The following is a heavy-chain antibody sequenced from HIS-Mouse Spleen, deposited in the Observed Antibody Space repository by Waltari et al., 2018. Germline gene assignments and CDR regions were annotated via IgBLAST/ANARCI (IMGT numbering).Heavy chain of an antibody. CDR1: GGSISTSSYY. Sequence: QLQLQESVPGLVKPSETLSLTCTVSGGSISTSSYYWGWICQPPGKGLEWIGSIYYSGSTYYNPSLKSRVTISVDTSKNQFSLKLSSVTAADTAVYYCAREIPYSSSWYDWYFDLWGRGTLVTVSS. CDR2: IYYSGST. D-gene: IGHD6-13*01. J-gene: IGHJ2*01. CDR3: AREIPYSSSWYDWYFDL. V-gene: IGHV4-39*07.